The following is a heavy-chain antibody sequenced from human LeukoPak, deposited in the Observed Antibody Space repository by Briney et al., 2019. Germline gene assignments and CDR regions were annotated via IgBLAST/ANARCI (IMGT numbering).Heavy chain of an antibody. Sequence: GGSLRLSCAASGFTFSNAWMSWVRQAPGKGLEWVGRIKSKTDGGTTDYAAPVKGRFTISRDDSKNTLYLQMNSLKTEDTAVYYCTTDQRGYVLFDYWGQGTLVTASS. CDR3: TTDQRGYVLFDY. CDR1: GFTFSNAW. V-gene: IGHV3-15*01. J-gene: IGHJ4*02. CDR2: IKSKTDGGTT. D-gene: IGHD5-12*01.